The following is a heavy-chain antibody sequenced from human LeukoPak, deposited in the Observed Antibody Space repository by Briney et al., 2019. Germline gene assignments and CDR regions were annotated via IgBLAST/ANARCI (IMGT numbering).Heavy chain of an antibody. Sequence: SGGSLRLSCAASGFDFNNYYMSWVRQAPGKGLEWLANIKFDGSHTYYVDSVKGRFTISRDNAKNSLYLQMSSLRAEDTAVYYCTRDEGATVATYRFDFWGQGTRVTVSS. V-gene: IGHV3-7*01. CDR3: TRDEGATVATYRFDF. CDR2: IKFDGSHT. J-gene: IGHJ4*02. CDR1: GFDFNNYY. D-gene: IGHD4-17*01.